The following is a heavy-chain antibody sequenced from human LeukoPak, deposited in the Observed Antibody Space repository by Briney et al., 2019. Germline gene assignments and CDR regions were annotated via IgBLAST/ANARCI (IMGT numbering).Heavy chain of an antibody. D-gene: IGHD1-26*01. CDR1: GYTFTSYG. J-gene: IGHJ5*02. Sequence: ASVKVSCKASGYTFTSYGISWVRQAPGQGLEWMGCISAYNGNTNYAQKFQGRVTMTTDTSTSTAYMELRSLRSDDTAVYYCARDRAVLQDYYQFDPWGQGTLVTVSS. V-gene: IGHV1-18*01. CDR3: ARDRAVLQDYYQFDP. CDR2: ISAYNGNT.